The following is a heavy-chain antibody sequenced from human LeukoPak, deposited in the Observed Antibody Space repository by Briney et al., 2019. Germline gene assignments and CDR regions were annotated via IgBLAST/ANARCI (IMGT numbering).Heavy chain of an antibody. CDR1: GDSISSSNYY. Sequence: SETLSLTCTVSGDSISSSNYYWGWIRQPPGKGLEWIGSIYYSGNTYYNPSLKSRVTISVGTSKNQFSLKLNSVTAADTAVYYCARVRDSAAAGTVDYWGQGTLVTVSS. V-gene: IGHV4-39*07. CDR3: ARVRDSAAAGTVDY. J-gene: IGHJ4*02. CDR2: IYYSGNT. D-gene: IGHD6-13*01.